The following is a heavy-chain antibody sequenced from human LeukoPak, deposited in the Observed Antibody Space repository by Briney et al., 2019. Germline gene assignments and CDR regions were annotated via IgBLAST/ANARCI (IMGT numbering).Heavy chain of an antibody. CDR1: GGSISSGGYY. CDR2: IYYSGST. V-gene: IGHV4-31*03. Sequence: SETLSLTCTVSGGSISSGGYYWSWIRQHPGKSLEWIGYIYYSGSTYYNPSLKSRVTISVDTSKNQFSLKLSSVTAADTAVYYCARDTDSNYAGDWGQGTLVTVSS. CDR3: ARDTDSNYAGD. D-gene: IGHD4-11*01. J-gene: IGHJ4*02.